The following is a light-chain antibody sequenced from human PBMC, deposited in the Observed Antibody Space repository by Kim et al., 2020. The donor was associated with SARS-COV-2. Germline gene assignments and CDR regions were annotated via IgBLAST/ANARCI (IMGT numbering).Light chain of an antibody. J-gene: IGKJ4*01. CDR1: QGIDTY. Sequence: PVDTATLSCRARQGIDTYLAGYPQRAGQAPRLLVYDASNRATGVPDRFSGSGSGTDFTLTISSLEPEDFSTYYCQQRNSWPPAVTFGGGTKVDI. V-gene: IGKV3-11*01. CDR2: DAS. CDR3: QQRNSWPPAVT.